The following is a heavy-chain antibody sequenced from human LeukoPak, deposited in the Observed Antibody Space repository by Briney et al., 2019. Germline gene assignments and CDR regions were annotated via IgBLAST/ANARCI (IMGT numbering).Heavy chain of an antibody. J-gene: IGHJ4*02. D-gene: IGHD3-22*01. V-gene: IGHV3-23*01. Sequence: PGGSLRLSCASSGFTFSNYAMSWVRQAPGKGLEWVSAISGSGGSTYYADSVKGRFTISRDNSKNTLYLQMNSLRAEDTAVYYCAKDPYYYDISGYPVWGQGTLVTVSS. CDR1: GFTFSNYA. CDR2: ISGSGGST. CDR3: AKDPYYYDISGYPV.